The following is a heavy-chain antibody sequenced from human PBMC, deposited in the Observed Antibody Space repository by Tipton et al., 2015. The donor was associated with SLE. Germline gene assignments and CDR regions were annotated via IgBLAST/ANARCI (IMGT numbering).Heavy chain of an antibody. CDR1: GGSISSSTYY. D-gene: IGHD4-17*01. CDR2: IYYSGST. Sequence: TLSLTCTVSGGSISSSTYYWGWIRQPPGKGLEWIGSIYYSGSTYSNPSLKSRVTISVDTSKNQFSLKLSSVTAADTAVYYCARWSYGDTLDYWGQGTLVTVSS. CDR3: ARWSYGDTLDY. V-gene: IGHV4-39*07. J-gene: IGHJ4*02.